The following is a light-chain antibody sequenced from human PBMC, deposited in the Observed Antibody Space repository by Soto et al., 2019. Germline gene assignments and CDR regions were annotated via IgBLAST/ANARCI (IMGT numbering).Light chain of an antibody. J-gene: IGLJ1*01. Sequence: QSALTQPASVSGSPGQSITISCTGASSDVGLYNYVSWYQQHPGKAPKLMIYEVSNRPSGVSDRFSGAKSGNTASLTISGLQAEDEADYYCTSYTDSNTDVFGTGTKLTVL. V-gene: IGLV2-14*01. CDR1: SSDVGLYNY. CDR2: EVS. CDR3: TSYTDSNTDV.